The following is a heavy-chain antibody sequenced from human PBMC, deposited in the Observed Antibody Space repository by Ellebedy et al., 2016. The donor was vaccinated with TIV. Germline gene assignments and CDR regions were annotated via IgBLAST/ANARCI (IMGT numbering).Heavy chain of an antibody. Sequence: GESLKISCAASGFTFSTYGIHWVRQAPGKGLEWVAVISSDGVDQYYADPVKVRFTISRDNSKNTLYLQMNSLRPEDTAVYYCAKPPSGRYLFYFDYWGRGTLVTVSS. CDR1: GFTFSTYG. J-gene: IGHJ4*02. V-gene: IGHV3-30*18. CDR3: AKPPSGRYLFYFDY. D-gene: IGHD1-26*01. CDR2: ISSDGVDQ.